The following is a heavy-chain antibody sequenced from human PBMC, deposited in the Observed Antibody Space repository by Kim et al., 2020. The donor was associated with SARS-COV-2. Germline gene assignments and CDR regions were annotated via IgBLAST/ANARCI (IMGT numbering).Heavy chain of an antibody. Sequence: SVKVSCKASGGTFSSYAISWVRQAPGQGLEWMGGIIPIFGTANYAQKFQGSVTITADESTSTAYMELSSLRSEDTAVYYCATYYYDSSGYWGRGYFDYWGQGTLVTVSS. CDR1: GGTFSSYA. D-gene: IGHD3-22*01. J-gene: IGHJ4*02. CDR3: ATYYYDSSGYWGRGYFDY. CDR2: IIPIFGTA. V-gene: IGHV1-69*13.